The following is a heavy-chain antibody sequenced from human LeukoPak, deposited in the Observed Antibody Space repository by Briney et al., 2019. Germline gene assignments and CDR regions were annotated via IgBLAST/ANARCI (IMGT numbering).Heavy chain of an antibody. D-gene: IGHD5-18*01. CDR1: GFTFGSHA. CDR3: GKTTVGYSSGQKPAWPVDY. V-gene: IGHV3-23*01. Sequence: QPGGSLRLSCEASGFTFGSHAMYWVHQAPGKGLEWVAGIFGSGGSPHYADPVKGRFTISRDNSRNTVYLQINSLRAEDTAVYYCGKTTVGYSSGQKPAWPVDYWGQGTLVTVSS. CDR2: IFGSGGSP. J-gene: IGHJ4*02.